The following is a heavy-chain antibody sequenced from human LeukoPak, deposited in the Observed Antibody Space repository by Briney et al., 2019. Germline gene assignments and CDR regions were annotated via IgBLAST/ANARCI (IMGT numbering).Heavy chain of an antibody. D-gene: IGHD7-27*01. Sequence: TGGSLRLSCATSGFIFDEYAMHWVRQVPGKGLEWVSLISWDGSGTFYVDSVKGRFTISRDNSKNFLFLQMNSLRAEDTALYYCAKGIDAWGSSTYYHYGMDVWGQGTTVTVSS. CDR2: ISWDGSGT. CDR3: AKGIDAWGSSTYYHYGMDV. V-gene: IGHV3-43D*03. CDR1: GFIFDEYA. J-gene: IGHJ6*02.